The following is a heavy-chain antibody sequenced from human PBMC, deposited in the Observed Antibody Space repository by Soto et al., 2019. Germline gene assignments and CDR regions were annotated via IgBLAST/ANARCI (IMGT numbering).Heavy chain of an antibody. J-gene: IGHJ6*02. CDR2: IRSKNDGGTT. V-gene: IGHV3-15*01. D-gene: IGHD3-22*01. CDR3: TTDREIVVVIGSDYYYGMDV. Sequence: PGGSLRLSCAASGFTFSNQWMSWDGQAPGKGLEWVGRIRSKNDGGTTDYAAPVKWRFTISRDDSKNTLYLQMNSLKTEDTAVYYCTTDREIVVVIGSDYYYGMDVWGQGTTVTVSS. CDR1: GFTFSNQW.